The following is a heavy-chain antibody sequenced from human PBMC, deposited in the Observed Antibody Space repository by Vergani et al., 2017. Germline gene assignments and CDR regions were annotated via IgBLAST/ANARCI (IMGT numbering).Heavy chain of an antibody. CDR3: AKVSFLDTISGWDY. V-gene: IGHV3-23*01. J-gene: IGHJ4*02. Sequence: EVQLLESGGGLVQPGGSLRLSCAASGFTFSSYAMSLVRQAPGKGLEWVSAISGSGGSTYYADSVKGRFTISRDNSKNTLYLQMNSLRAEDTAVYYCAKVSFLDTISGWDYWGQGTLVTVSS. CDR1: GFTFSSYA. D-gene: IGHD3/OR15-3a*01. CDR2: ISGSGGST.